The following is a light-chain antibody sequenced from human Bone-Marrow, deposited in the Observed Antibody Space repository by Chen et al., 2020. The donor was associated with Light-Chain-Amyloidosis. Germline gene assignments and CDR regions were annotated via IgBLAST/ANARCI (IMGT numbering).Light chain of an antibody. J-gene: IGLJ2*01. Sequence: YALTQPPSVSVSPGQTARITCSGDDLPTKYAYWYQQKPGQAPVLVIHRDTERPSGISERVSGSSTGTTATLTIRGVQAEDEADYHCQSADSSGSYEVIFGGGTKLTVL. CDR2: RDT. V-gene: IGLV3-25*03. CDR3: QSADSSGSYEVI. CDR1: DLPTKY.